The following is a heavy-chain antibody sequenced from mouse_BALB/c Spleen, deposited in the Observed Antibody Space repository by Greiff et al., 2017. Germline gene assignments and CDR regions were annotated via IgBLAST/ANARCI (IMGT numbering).Heavy chain of an antibody. CDR1: GFTFSSYT. D-gene: IGHD1-1*01. J-gene: IGHJ1*01. CDR3: ARPLGYGSSYAWYFDV. Sequence: EVQGVESGGGLVQPGGSLKLSCAASGFTFSSYTMSWVRQTPEKRLEWVAYISNGGGSTYYPDTVKGRFTISRDNAKNTLYLQMSSLKSEDTAMYYCARPLGYGSSYAWYFDVWGAGTTVTVSS. CDR2: ISNGGGST. V-gene: IGHV5-12-2*01.